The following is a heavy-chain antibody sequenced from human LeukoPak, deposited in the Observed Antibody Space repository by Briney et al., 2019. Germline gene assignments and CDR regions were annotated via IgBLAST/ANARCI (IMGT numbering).Heavy chain of an antibody. Sequence: PGRSLRLSCAASGFTFDDYAMHWVRQAPGKGLEWVSGISWNSGSIGYADSVKGRFTISRDNAKNSLYLQMNSLRAEDTALYYCAKDYCSSTSCPDARFDYWGQGTLVTVSS. D-gene: IGHD2-2*01. CDR3: AKDYCSSTSCPDARFDY. V-gene: IGHV3-9*01. J-gene: IGHJ4*02. CDR2: ISWNSGSI. CDR1: GFTFDDYA.